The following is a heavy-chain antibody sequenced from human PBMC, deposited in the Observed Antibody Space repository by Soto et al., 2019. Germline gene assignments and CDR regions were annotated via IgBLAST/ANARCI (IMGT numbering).Heavy chain of an antibody. Sequence: GGSLRLSCAASGFTFSSYAMSWVRQAPGKGLEWVSAISGSGGSTYYADSVKGRFTISRDNSKNTLYLQMNSLRAEDTAVYYCAKTEANDDFWSGPNYYMDVWGKGTTVTVSS. CDR1: GFTFSSYA. V-gene: IGHV3-23*01. CDR2: ISGSGGST. J-gene: IGHJ6*03. CDR3: AKTEANDDFWSGPNYYMDV. D-gene: IGHD3-3*01.